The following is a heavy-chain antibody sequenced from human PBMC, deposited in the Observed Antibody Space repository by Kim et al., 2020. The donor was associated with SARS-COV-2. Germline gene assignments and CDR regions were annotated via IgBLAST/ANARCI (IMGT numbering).Heavy chain of an antibody. CDR3: AKDLYSRVYAAAGTYYYYGMDV. CDR2: ISYDGSNK. J-gene: IGHJ6*02. CDR1: GFTFSSYG. Sequence: GGSLRLSCAASGFTFSSYGMHWVRQAPGKGLEWVAVISYDGSNKYYADSVKGRFTISRDNSKNTLYLQMNSLRAEGTAVYYCAKDLYSRVYAAAGTYYYYGMDVWGQGTTVTVSS. V-gene: IGHV3-30*18. D-gene: IGHD6-13*01.